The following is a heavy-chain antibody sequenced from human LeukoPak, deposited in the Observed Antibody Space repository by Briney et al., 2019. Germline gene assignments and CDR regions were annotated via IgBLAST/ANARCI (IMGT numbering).Heavy chain of an antibody. J-gene: IGHJ4*02. Sequence: GGSLRLSCAASGFTVSTNYMSWVRQAPGKGLEWVSVIYSGGSTYYADSVKGRFTIFTDNSKNTLYLQMNSLRAEDTAVYYCASTMVRGVPDYWGQGTLVTVSS. V-gene: IGHV3-53*01. CDR2: IYSGGST. CDR1: GFTVSTNY. CDR3: ASTMVRGVPDY. D-gene: IGHD3-10*01.